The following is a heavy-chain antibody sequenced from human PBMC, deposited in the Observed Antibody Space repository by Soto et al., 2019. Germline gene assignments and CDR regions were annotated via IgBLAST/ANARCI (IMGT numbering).Heavy chain of an antibody. J-gene: IGHJ6*02. Sequence: PSETLSLTCTVSGGSISSGDYYLSWIRQPPGKGLEWIGYIYYSGSTYYNPSLKSRVTISVDTSKNQFSLKLSSVTAADTAVYYCASVLRYFDEFYYYYGMDVWGQGTTVTVSS. D-gene: IGHD3-9*01. CDR3: ASVLRYFDEFYYYYGMDV. V-gene: IGHV4-30-4*01. CDR1: GGSISSGDYY. CDR2: IYYSGST.